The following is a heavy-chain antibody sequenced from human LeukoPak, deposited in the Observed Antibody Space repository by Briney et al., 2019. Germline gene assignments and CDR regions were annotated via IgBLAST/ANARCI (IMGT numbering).Heavy chain of an antibody. CDR2: ITPLLGIA. V-gene: IGHV1-69*04. CDR3: ARGEEWYYDILTGYDNVMDFDY. CDR1: GGTFSSYA. J-gene: IGHJ4*02. Sequence: GASVKVSCKASGGTFSSYAISWVRQAPGQGLEWMGRITPLLGIAIYSQKFQGRVTNTADKSTSTAYMELSSLRSEDTAVYYCARGEEWYYDILTGYDNVMDFDYWGQGTLVTVSS. D-gene: IGHD3-9*01.